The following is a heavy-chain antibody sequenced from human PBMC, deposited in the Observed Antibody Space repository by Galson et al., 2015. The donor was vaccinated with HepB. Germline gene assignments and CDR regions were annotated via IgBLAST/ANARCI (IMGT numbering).Heavy chain of an antibody. D-gene: IGHD6-19*01. CDR3: TTDRLPGSSGWYVPTYDYYYYYGMDV. J-gene: IGHJ6*02. V-gene: IGHV3-15*01. CDR1: GFTFSNAW. Sequence: SLRLSCAASGFTFSNAWMSWVRQAPGKGLEWVGRIKSKTDGGTTDYAAPVKGRFTISRDDSKNTLYLQMNSLKTEDTAVYYCTTDRLPGSSGWYVPTYDYYYYYGMDVWGQGTTVTVSS. CDR2: IKSKTDGGTT.